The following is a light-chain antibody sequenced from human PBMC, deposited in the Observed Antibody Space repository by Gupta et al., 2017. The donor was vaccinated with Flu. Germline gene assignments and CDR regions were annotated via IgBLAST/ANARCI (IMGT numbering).Light chain of an antibody. V-gene: IGLV2-14*03. CDR2: DVS. CDR1: SDVGDYKN. Sequence: SDVGDYKNVSWYRQNPGKAPKLMIYDVSYRPSGVSNRFSGSKSGDTASLTISGLQAEDEADYFCSSYTSSNSLQVIFGGGTRLTVL. CDR3: SSYTSSNSLQVI. J-gene: IGLJ2*01.